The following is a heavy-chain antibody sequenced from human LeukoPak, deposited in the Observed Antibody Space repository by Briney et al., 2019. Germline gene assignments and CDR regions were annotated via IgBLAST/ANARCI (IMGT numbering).Heavy chain of an antibody. V-gene: IGHV3-7*01. CDR3: ARDLGYDSSGYYPGGAFDI. J-gene: IGHJ3*02. CDR1: GFTFSSYW. CDR2: IKQDGSEK. D-gene: IGHD3-22*01. Sequence: PGGSLRLSCAASGFTFSSYWMSWVRQAPGKGLEWVANIKQDGSEKYYVDSVKGRFTISRDNAKNSLYLQMNSLRAEDAAVYYCARDLGYDSSGYYPGGAFDIWGQGTMVTVSS.